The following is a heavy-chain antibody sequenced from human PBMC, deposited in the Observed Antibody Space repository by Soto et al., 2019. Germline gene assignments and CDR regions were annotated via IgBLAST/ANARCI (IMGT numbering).Heavy chain of an antibody. J-gene: IGHJ6*02. D-gene: IGHD2-21*02. V-gene: IGHV4-39*01. CDR1: GGSISSSSYY. Sequence: SETLSLTCTVSGGSISSSSYYWVWIRQPPGKGLEWIGSIYYSGSTYYNQSLKSRVTISVDTSKNQFSLKLSSVTAADTAVYYCAKNCGGDCYSGYYGMDVWGQGTTVT. CDR3: AKNCGGDCYSGYYGMDV. CDR2: IYYSGST.